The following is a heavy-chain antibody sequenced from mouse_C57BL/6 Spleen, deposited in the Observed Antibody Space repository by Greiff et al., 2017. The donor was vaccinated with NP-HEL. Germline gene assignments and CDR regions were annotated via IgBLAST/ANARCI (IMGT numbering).Heavy chain of an antibody. J-gene: IGHJ3*01. CDR1: GYSITSGYY. V-gene: IGHV3-6*01. Sequence: EVKLLESGPGLVKPSQSLSLTCSVTGYSITSGYYWNWIRQFPGNKLEWMGYISYDGSNNYNPSLKNRISITRDTSKNQFFLKLNSVTTEDTATYYCARDDDPLYDYDGGAWFAYWGQGTLVTVSA. CDR2: ISYDGSN. D-gene: IGHD2-4*01. CDR3: ARDDDPLYDYDGGAWFAY.